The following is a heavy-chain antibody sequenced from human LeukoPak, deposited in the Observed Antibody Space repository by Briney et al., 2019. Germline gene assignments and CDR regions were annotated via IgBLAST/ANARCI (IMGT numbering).Heavy chain of an antibody. Sequence: ASVKVSCKASGYTFTGYYMHWVRQAPGQGLEWMGWINPNSGGTNYAQKFQGRVTMTRDTSISTAYMELSRLRSDDTAVYYCARVIAAAGPPGYWGQGTPVTVSS. CDR2: INPNSGGT. J-gene: IGHJ4*02. CDR3: ARVIAAAGPPGY. V-gene: IGHV1-2*02. CDR1: GYTFTGYY. D-gene: IGHD6-13*01.